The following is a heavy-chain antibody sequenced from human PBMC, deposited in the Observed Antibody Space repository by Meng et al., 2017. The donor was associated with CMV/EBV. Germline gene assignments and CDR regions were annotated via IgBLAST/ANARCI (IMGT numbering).Heavy chain of an antibody. CDR3: AGYSEPDY. CDR2: ISYDGSNK. D-gene: IGHD2-15*01. V-gene: IGHV3-30-3*01. J-gene: IGHJ4*02. CDR1: GFTFSSFA. Sequence: VQVVGFGRGVFTPGRSLGPPCATSGFTFSSFAMHWVRQAPGKALEWVEIISYDGSNKYYADSVKGRFTISRDNSKKTLYLQMNSLRVEDTAVYYCAGYSEPDYWGQGTLVTVSS.